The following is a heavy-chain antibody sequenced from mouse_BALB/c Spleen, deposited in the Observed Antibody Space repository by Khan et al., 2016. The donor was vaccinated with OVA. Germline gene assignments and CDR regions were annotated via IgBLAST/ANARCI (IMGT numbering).Heavy chain of an antibody. V-gene: IGHV5-17*02. Sequence: EVELVESGGGLVQPGGSRKLSCAVSGFTFNNYGMHWVRQAPEKGLVWVAYISGDSNTIYYVDSVKGRFTISRDNPKNTLFLQMTSLMSEDTAMYYCATSYFYGYYFDYWGPGTTLTVS. CDR1: GFTFNNYG. J-gene: IGHJ2*01. CDR3: ATSYFYGYYFDY. D-gene: IGHD1-1*01. CDR2: ISGDSNTI.